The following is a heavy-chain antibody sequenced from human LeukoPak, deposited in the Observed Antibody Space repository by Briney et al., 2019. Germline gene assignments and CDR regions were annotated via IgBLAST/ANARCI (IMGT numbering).Heavy chain of an antibody. CDR2: IYYSGST. D-gene: IGHD2-15*01. CDR1: GGSFTSDGYY. J-gene: IGHJ3*02. CDR3: AIGECGGSCYSSAFDI. V-gene: IGHV4-31*03. Sequence: SETLSLTCTVSGGSFTSDGYYWSWIRQPPGKGLEWIGYIYYSGSTYYNPSLKSRITISVDTSENQFSLKLNSVTAADTAVYYCAIGECGGSCYSSAFDIWGQGTMVTVSS.